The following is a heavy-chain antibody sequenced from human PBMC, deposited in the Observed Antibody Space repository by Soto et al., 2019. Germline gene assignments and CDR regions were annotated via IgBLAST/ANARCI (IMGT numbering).Heavy chain of an antibody. CDR3: AKLYWNPRYFDY. D-gene: IGHD1-1*01. V-gene: IGHV3-23*01. J-gene: IGHJ4*02. CDR2: ITDSGGST. CDR1: GFPFTNVA. Sequence: SLRLSCAASGFPFTNVAMTWVRQAPGKGLEWVSTITDSGGSTDYADSVKGRFTISRDNSKSTLYLQMNNLRADDTAVYYCAKLYWNPRYFDYWGQGARVTV.